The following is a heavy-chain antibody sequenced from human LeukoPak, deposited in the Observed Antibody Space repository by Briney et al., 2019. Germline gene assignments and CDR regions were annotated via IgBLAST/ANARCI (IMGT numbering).Heavy chain of an antibody. CDR1: GYTFTGYY. J-gene: IGHJ3*02. V-gene: IGHV1-2*06. Sequence: ASVKVSCKASGYTFTGYYMHWVRQAPGQGLEWMGRINPNSGGTNYAQKFQGRVTMTRDTSISTAYMELGRLRSDDTAVYYCARGGRVGATRQAFDIWGQGTMVTVSS. CDR2: INPNSGGT. D-gene: IGHD1-26*01. CDR3: ARGGRVGATRQAFDI.